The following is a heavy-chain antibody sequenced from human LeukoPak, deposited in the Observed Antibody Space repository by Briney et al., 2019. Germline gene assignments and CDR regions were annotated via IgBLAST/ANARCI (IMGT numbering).Heavy chain of an antibody. CDR3: AKSRSLGLQYFDT. CDR2: IYHSGTI. D-gene: IGHD4-11*01. J-gene: IGHJ4*02. V-gene: IGHV4-59*01. CDR1: GGSISGYY. Sequence: SETLSLACTVSGGSISGYYWNWIRQSPEKGLEWIGYIYHSGTISFNPSLKARVTMSIDTSKNQFSLKLSSVTAADTAVYYCAKSRSLGLQYFDTWGQGTLATVSS.